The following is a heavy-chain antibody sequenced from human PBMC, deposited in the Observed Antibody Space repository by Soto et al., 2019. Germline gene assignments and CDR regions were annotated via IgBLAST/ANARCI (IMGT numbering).Heavy chain of an antibody. D-gene: IGHD6-13*01. Sequence: EVQLLESGGGLVQPGGSLRLSCAASGFTFSSYAMSWVRQAPGKGLEWVSAISGSGGSTYYADSVKGRFTISRDNSKNTLYLQMNSLRAEDTAVYYCAKEEGSSSWYVMRAFDIWGQGTMVTVSS. CDR3: AKEEGSSSWYVMRAFDI. CDR2: ISGSGGST. CDR1: GFTFSSYA. J-gene: IGHJ3*02. V-gene: IGHV3-23*01.